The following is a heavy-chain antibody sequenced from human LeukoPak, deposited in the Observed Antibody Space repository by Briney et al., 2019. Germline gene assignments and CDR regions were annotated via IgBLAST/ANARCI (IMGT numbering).Heavy chain of an antibody. J-gene: IGHJ4*02. D-gene: IGHD5-18*01. Sequence: ASVKVSCKASGYTFTGYAMHWVRQAPGQRLEWMGWINAGNGNTKYSQEFQGRVTITRDTSASTAYMELSSLRSEDMAEYYCARETAMALSYYFDYWGQGTLVTVSS. CDR1: GYTFTGYA. CDR2: INAGNGNT. CDR3: ARETAMALSYYFDY. V-gene: IGHV1-3*03.